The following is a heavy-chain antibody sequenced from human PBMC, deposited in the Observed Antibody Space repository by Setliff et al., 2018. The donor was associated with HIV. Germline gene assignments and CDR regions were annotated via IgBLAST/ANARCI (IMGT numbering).Heavy chain of an antibody. Sequence: ETLSLTCTVSGGSIGGFYWNWIRQSAGKGLQWIGRIYDTGSTKYSPSLKSRLTMSLDTSKNQFSLNLNSVTAADTAVYFCARGGAVSADFDSWGQGTLVTVSS. CDR2: IYDTGST. D-gene: IGHD3-16*01. CDR3: ARGGAVSADFDS. V-gene: IGHV4-4*07. J-gene: IGHJ4*02. CDR1: GGSIGGFY.